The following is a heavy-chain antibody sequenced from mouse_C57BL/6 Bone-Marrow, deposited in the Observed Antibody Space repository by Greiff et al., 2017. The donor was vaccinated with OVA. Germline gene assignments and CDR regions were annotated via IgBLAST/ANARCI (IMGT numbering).Heavy chain of an antibody. CDR2: ISDGGSYT. J-gene: IGHJ4*01. Sequence: EVQVVESGGGLVKPGGSLKLSCAASGFTFSSYAMSWVRQTPEKRLEWVATISDGGSYTYYPDNVKGRFTISRDNAKNNLYLQMSHLKSEDTAMYYCARGGDYYDYDVAMDYWGQGTSVTVSS. CDR3: ARGGDYYDYDVAMDY. CDR1: GFTFSSYA. D-gene: IGHD2-4*01. V-gene: IGHV5-4*01.